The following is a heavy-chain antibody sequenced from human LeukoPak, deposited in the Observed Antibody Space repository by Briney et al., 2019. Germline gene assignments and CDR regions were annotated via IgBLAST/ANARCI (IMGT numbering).Heavy chain of an antibody. V-gene: IGHV3-30*18. Sequence: GGSLRLSCTASGFIFTSYGMHWVRQVPGKGLEWVAGISYDGSDKWYEDSVKGRFTISRGNSKNTVYLQMNSLRAEDTAVYFCAKVHMPNWGTGYFDYWGQGTLVTVSS. CDR1: GFIFTSYG. J-gene: IGHJ4*02. CDR3: AKVHMPNWGTGYFDY. D-gene: IGHD7-27*01. CDR2: ISYDGSDK.